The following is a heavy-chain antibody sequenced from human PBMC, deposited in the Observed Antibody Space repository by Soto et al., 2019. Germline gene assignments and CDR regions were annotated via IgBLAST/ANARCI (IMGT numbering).Heavy chain of an antibody. Sequence: SETLSLTCIVSGGSISSRTFYWGWIRQPPGKGLEWIGSMLYSGDTYHNPSLKSRVTISVDTSKNQFSLKLSSVTAADTAVYYCARHSIGAISVPINWFDPWGQGTLVTVSS. CDR1: GGSISSRTFY. J-gene: IGHJ5*02. CDR2: MLYSGDT. V-gene: IGHV4-39*01. CDR3: ARHSIGAISVPINWFDP. D-gene: IGHD3-22*01.